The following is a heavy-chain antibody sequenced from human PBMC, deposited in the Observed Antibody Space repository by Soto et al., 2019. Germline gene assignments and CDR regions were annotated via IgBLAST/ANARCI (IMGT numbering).Heavy chain of an antibody. V-gene: IGHV3-23*01. D-gene: IGHD3-3*01. CDR1: GFTFSSYA. CDR3: AKDSVLRFWEWLPFPRDDSFDI. Sequence: EVQLLESGGGLVQPGGSLRLSCAASGFTFSSYAMSWVRQAQGKGLEWVSAISGSGGSTYYADSVKGRFTISRDNSKNTLYLEMNSLRAEDTAVYYCAKDSVLRFWEWLPFPRDDSFDIWGQATMVTVSS. J-gene: IGHJ3*02. CDR2: ISGSGGST.